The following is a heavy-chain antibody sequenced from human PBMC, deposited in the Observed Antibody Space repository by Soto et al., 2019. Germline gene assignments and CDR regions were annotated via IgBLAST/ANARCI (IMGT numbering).Heavy chain of an antibody. CDR1: GFTFSSYS. CDR2: ISSSSSYI. D-gene: IGHD3-16*01. V-gene: IGHV3-21*01. CDR3: ARDRSVGGQYGMVV. Sequence: GGSLRLSCAASGFTFSSYSMNWVRQAPGKGLEWVSSISSSSSYIYYADSVNGRFTISRANAKNSLYLQMNSLRAEDTTVYYCARDRSVGGQYGMVVWGQGTTVSDS. J-gene: IGHJ6*02.